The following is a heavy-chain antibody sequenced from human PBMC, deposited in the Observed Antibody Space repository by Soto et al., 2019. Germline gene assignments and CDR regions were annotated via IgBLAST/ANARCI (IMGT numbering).Heavy chain of an antibody. V-gene: IGHV3-30-3*01. J-gene: IGHJ6*02. CDR3: ARDSRVVPTELYYGMDV. CDR1: GFTFSSYA. CDR2: ISYDGSNK. D-gene: IGHD3-3*01. Sequence: PGGSLRLSCAASGFTFSSYAMHWVRQAPGKGLEWVAVISYDGSNKYYADSVKGRFTISRDNSKNTLYLQMNSLRAEDTAVYYCARDSRVVPTELYYGMDVWGQGNTVTVSS.